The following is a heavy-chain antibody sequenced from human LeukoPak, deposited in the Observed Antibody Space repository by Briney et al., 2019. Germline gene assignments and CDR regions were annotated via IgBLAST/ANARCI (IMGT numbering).Heavy chain of an antibody. J-gene: IGHJ4*02. V-gene: IGHV3-48*01. CDR2: ISTSSTI. CDR3: ARDFEAAGEDY. CDR1: GFNLSNYN. Sequence: GGSLRLSCAASGFNLSNYNMNWVRQAPGRGLEWLSYISTSSTIYYADSVKGRFTISRDNAKTSLYLQMNSLRAEDTAVYYCARDFEAAGEDYWGQGTLVTVSS. D-gene: IGHD6-13*01.